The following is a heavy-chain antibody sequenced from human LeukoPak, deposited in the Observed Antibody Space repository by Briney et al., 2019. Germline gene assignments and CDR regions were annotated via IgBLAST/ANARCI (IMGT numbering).Heavy chain of an antibody. CDR2: INWNGGST. V-gene: IGHV3-20*04. CDR3: AKSGSATWNY. Sequence: GGSLRLSCAASGFTFDDYGMSWVRQAPGKGLEWVSGINWNGGSTGYADSVKGRFTISRDNSKNTLYLQMNSLRAEDTAVYYCAKSGSATWNYWGQGTLITVSS. D-gene: IGHD2-2*01. J-gene: IGHJ4*02. CDR1: GFTFDDYG.